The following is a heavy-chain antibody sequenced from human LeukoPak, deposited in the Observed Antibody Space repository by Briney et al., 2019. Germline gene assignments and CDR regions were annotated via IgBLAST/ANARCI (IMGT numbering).Heavy chain of an antibody. Sequence: SGGSLRLSCAASGFTFSSYAMSWVRQAPGKGLEWVSAISGSGSSTYYADYVKGRFTISRDNSKNTLYLQMNVLRAEDTAVYYCAKSPHQYGSGSYQNWFDPWGQGTLVTVSS. J-gene: IGHJ5*02. CDR1: GFTFSSYA. CDR2: ISGSGSST. V-gene: IGHV3-23*01. D-gene: IGHD3-10*01. CDR3: AKSPHQYGSGSYQNWFDP.